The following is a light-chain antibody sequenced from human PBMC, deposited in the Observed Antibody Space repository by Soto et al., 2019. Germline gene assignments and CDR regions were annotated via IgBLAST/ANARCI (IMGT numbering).Light chain of an antibody. J-gene: IGKJ5*01. CDR1: QGISSA. V-gene: IGKV1-13*02. CDR2: SAS. Sequence: AIQLTQSPFSLSASVGDRVTITCRASQGISSALAWFQQKPGKAPKLLIYSASSLESGVPSRFSGSGSGTEFSLTISSLQPEDFATYFCQQFNSYPHTFGQGTRLEIK. CDR3: QQFNSYPHT.